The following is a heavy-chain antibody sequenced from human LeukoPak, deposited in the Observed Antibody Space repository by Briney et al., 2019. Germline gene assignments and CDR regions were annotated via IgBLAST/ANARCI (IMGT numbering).Heavy chain of an antibody. D-gene: IGHD3-3*01. CDR1: GYSISRGYY. Sequence: SETLSLTCAVSGYSISRGYYCGWIRQPPGKGLEWIGSIYHSGSTYYNPSLKSRVTISVDTSKNKFSLKLSSVTAADTAVYYCARRDTYYYFWSGYHNWFDPWGQGTLVTVSS. CDR3: ARRDTYYYFWSGYHNWFDP. V-gene: IGHV4-38-2*01. CDR2: IYHSGST. J-gene: IGHJ5*02.